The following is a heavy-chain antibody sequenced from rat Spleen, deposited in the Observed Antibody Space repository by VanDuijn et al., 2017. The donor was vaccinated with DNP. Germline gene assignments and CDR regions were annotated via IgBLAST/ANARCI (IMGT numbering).Heavy chain of an antibody. CDR2: IQSGGNT. Sequence: QVQLKESGPGLVQPSQTLSLTCTVSGFSLTNYHVNWVRQPPGKGLEWMGRIQSGGNTDYNSALQSRLTISRDTSKIQVFLKINSVQTEDTAIYFCARLYTYWGQGVMVTVSS. J-gene: IGHJ2*01. CDR3: ARLYTY. D-gene: IGHD1-2*01. V-gene: IGHV2-27*01. CDR1: GFSLTNYH.